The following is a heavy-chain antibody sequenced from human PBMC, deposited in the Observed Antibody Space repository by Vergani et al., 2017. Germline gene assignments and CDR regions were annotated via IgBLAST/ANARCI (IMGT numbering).Heavy chain of an antibody. J-gene: IGHJ4*02. CDR2: IYWNDDK. CDR3: AHRAAGGAPLDY. Sequence: QITLKESGPTLVKPTQTLTLTCTFSGFSLSTSGVGVGWIRQPPGKALEWLALIYWNDDKRYSPSLKSRLTITKDTSKNQVVLTITNMNPVDTATYYCAHRAAGGAPLDYWGQGTLVTVSS. D-gene: IGHD4-17*01. V-gene: IGHV2-5*01. CDR1: GFSLSTSGVG.